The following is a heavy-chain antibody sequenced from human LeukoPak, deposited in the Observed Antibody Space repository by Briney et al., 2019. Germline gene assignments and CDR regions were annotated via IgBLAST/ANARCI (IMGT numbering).Heavy chain of an antibody. CDR3: VADFRKTMSSYWFDP. CDR1: GYTFTSYD. V-gene: IGHV1-2*02. Sequence: ASVKVSCKASGYTFTSYDINWVRQAPGQGLQRMGWINPDSGDTEYAPKFQGRVTMTRDTSISTAYMELSRLNSDDTAVYYCVADFRKTMSSYWFDPWGQGTLVTVSS. J-gene: IGHJ5*02. D-gene: IGHD6-6*01. CDR2: INPDSGDT.